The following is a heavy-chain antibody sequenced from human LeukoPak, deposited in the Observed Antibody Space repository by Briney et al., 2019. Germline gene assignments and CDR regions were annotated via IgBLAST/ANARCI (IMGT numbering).Heavy chain of an antibody. D-gene: IGHD6-6*01. J-gene: IGHJ4*02. V-gene: IGHV3-21*01. CDR2: ISSSSSYI. Sequence: GGSLRLSCAASGFTFSSYSMNWVRQAPGKGLEWVSSISSSSSYIYYADSVKGRFTISSDNAKNSLYLQMNSLRAEDTAVYYCARDLFGIAARPYWGQGTLVTVSS. CDR3: ARDLFGIAARPY. CDR1: GFTFSSYS.